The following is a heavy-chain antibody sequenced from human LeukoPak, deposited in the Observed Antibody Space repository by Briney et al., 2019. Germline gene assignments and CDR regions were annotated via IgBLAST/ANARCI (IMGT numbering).Heavy chain of an antibody. CDR2: ISYDGSNK. Sequence: PGRPLRLSCAASGFTFSSYAMHWVRQAPGKGLEWVAVISYDGSNKYYADSVKGRFTISRDNSKNTLYLQMNSLRAEDTAVYYCARAHGSGSYDYWGQGTLVTVSS. CDR3: ARAHGSGSYDY. CDR1: GFTFSSYA. D-gene: IGHD3-10*01. V-gene: IGHV3-30*04. J-gene: IGHJ4*02.